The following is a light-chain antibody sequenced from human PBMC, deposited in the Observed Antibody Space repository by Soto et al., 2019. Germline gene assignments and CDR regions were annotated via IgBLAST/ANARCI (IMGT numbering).Light chain of an antibody. Sequence: DIQMTQSPPSLSASVGDRVTITCRASQGISNYLAWYQQKPGEPPKLVIYAASILQTGVPSRFSGSGSGTDFSLTISSLQPEDVATYFCQKYNSPPRTFGQGTKVDIK. V-gene: IGKV1-27*01. CDR3: QKYNSPPRT. J-gene: IGKJ1*01. CDR2: AAS. CDR1: QGISNY.